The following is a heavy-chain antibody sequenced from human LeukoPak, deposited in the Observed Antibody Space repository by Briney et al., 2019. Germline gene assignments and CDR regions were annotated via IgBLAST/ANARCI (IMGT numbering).Heavy chain of an antibody. CDR2: INHSGST. Sequence: SETLSLTCAVYGGSFSGYYWSWIRQPPGKGLEWIGEINHSGSTNYNPSLKSRVTISVDMSKNQFSLKLSSVTAADTAVYYCARSIALRPVDYWGQGTLVTVSS. CDR1: GGSFSGYY. CDR3: ARSIALRPVDY. J-gene: IGHJ4*02. D-gene: IGHD6-6*01. V-gene: IGHV4-34*01.